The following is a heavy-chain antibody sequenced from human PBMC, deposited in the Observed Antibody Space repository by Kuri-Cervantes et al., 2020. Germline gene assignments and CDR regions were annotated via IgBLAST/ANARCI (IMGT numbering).Heavy chain of an antibody. CDR3: ATMNGYSSSWKAFDI. D-gene: IGHD6-13*01. V-gene: IGHV1-58*01. CDR2: IVVGSGNT. CDR1: GFTFTSSA. Sequence: SVKVSCKASGFTFTSSAVQWVRQARGQRLEWIGWIVVGSGNTNYAQKFQERVTITRDMSTSTAYMELSSLRSEDTAVYYCATMNGYSSSWKAFDIWGQGTMVTVSS. J-gene: IGHJ3*02.